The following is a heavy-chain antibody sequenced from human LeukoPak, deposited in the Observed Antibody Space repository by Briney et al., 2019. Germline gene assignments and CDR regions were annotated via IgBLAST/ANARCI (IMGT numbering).Heavy chain of an antibody. D-gene: IGHD3-10*01. V-gene: IGHV1-46*01. J-gene: IGHJ4*02. CDR1: GYTFTSYY. CDR3: ARDPYKNYYYGSGSSYYFDY. CDR2: INPSGGST. Sequence: ASVKVSCKAPGYTFTSYYMHWVRQAPGQGLEWMGIINPSGGSTSYAQKFQGRVTMTRDTSTSTVYMELSSLRSEDTAVYYCARDPYKNYYYGSGSSYYFDYWGQGTLVTVSS.